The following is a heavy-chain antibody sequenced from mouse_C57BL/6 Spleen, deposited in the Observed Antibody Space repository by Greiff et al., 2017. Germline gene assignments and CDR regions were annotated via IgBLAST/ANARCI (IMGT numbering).Heavy chain of an antibody. CDR2: IDPSDSYT. J-gene: IGHJ2*01. D-gene: IGHD1-1*01. CDR3: ARTVVPLFDY. CDR1: GYTFTSYW. V-gene: IGHV1-59*01. Sequence: QVQLQQPGAELVRPGTSVKLSCKASGYTFTSYWMHWVKQRPGQGLEWIGVIDPSDSYTNYNQKFKGKATLTVDTSSSTAYMQLSSLTSEDSAVYYCARTVVPLFDYWGQGTTLTVSS.